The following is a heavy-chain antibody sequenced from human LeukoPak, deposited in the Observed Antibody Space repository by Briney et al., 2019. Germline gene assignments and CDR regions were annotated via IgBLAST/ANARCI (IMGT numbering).Heavy chain of an antibody. CDR1: GFTFSTYW. CDR3: ARGAPRTGHTWGGYYHYGMDV. Sequence: PGGSLRLSCAASGFTFSTYWMSWVRQAPGKGLEWVANIEQHGSEKYYVDSVKGRFTISRDNAKNPLYLQMNSLRAEDTAVYYCARGAPRTGHTWGGYYHYGMDVWGQGTTVTVSS. J-gene: IGHJ6*02. D-gene: IGHD1-1*01. V-gene: IGHV3-7*01. CDR2: IEQHGSEK.